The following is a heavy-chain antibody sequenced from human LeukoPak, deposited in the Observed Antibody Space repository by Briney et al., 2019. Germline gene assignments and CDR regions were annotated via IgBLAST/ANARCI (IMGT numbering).Heavy chain of an antibody. Sequence: EASVKVSCKASGYTFTSYYMHWVRQAPGQGLEWMGIINPSGGSTSYAQKFQGRVTMTRDTSTSTVYMELSSLRSEDTAVYYCARALDYRFLEWLFPRVDYHYGMDVWGQGTTVTVSS. CDR1: GYTFTSYY. D-gene: IGHD3-3*01. CDR2: INPSGGST. V-gene: IGHV1-46*01. J-gene: IGHJ6*02. CDR3: ARALDYRFLEWLFPRVDYHYGMDV.